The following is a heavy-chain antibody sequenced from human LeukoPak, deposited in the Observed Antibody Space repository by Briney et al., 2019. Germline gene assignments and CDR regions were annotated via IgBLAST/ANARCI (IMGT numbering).Heavy chain of an antibody. J-gene: IGHJ4*02. CDR3: ARGYSSSWSPHDYFDY. V-gene: IGHV4-59*01. CDR2: IYYSGST. Sequence: PSETLSLTCTVSGGSISSYYWSWIRQPPGKGLEWIGYIYYSGSTNYNPSLKSRVTISVDTSKNQSSLKLSSVTAADTAVYYCARGYSSSWSPHDYFDYWGQGTLVTVSS. D-gene: IGHD6-13*01. CDR1: GGSISSYY.